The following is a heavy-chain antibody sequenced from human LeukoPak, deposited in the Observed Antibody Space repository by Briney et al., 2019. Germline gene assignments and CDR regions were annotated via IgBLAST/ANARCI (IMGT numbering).Heavy chain of an antibody. Sequence: GGSLRLSCAASGFTFSSYGMHWVRQAPGKGLEWVAFIRYDGSNKYYADSVKGRFTISRDNSKNTLYLQMNSLRAEDTAVYYCARELELSFDYWGQGTLVTVSS. V-gene: IGHV3-30*02. CDR3: ARELELSFDY. J-gene: IGHJ4*02. D-gene: IGHD1-7*01. CDR2: IRYDGSNK. CDR1: GFTFSSYG.